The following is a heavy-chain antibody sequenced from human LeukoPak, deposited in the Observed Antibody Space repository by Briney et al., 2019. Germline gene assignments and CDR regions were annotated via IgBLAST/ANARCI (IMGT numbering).Heavy chain of an antibody. CDR2: IHHSGNS. CDR3: TRGHWGLQS. Sequence: PSETLSLTCTVSGACVTDYYWSWIRQSPGKGLEWISYIHHSGNSDYNPSLGSRVTTSLDTSKNQFSLNLISVTAADTAVYYCTRGHWGLQSWSQGTLVTVSS. CDR1: GACVTDYY. J-gene: IGHJ5*02. D-gene: IGHD7-27*01. V-gene: IGHV4-59*02.